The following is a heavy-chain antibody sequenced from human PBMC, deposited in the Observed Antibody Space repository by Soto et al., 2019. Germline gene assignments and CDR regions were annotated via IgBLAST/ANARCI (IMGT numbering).Heavy chain of an antibody. D-gene: IGHD3-22*01. CDR1: GGSITSSSYY. CDR3: MLGSGWKDFDY. V-gene: IGHV4-39*01. J-gene: IGHJ4*02. Sequence: PSETLSLTCTVSGGSITSSSYYWGWIRQPPGKGLEWIGNIYYSGSTYYNPSLKSRVTISVDTSKNQFSLKLSSVIAADTAVYYCMLGSGWKDFDYWGQGTLVTVSS. CDR2: IYYSGST.